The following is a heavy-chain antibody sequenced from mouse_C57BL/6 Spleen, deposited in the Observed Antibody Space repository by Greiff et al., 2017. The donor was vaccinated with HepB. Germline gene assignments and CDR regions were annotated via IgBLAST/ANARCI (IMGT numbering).Heavy chain of an antibody. Sequence: DVMLVESGGGLVKPGGSLKLSCAASGFTFSDYGMHWVRQAPEKGLEWVAYISSGSSTIYYADTVKGRFTISRDNAKNTLFLQMTSLRSEDTAMYYCARRRGYYGSAMDYWGQGTSVTVSS. J-gene: IGHJ4*01. V-gene: IGHV5-17*01. D-gene: IGHD1-1*01. CDR2: ISSGSSTI. CDR3: ARRRGYYGSAMDY. CDR1: GFTFSDYG.